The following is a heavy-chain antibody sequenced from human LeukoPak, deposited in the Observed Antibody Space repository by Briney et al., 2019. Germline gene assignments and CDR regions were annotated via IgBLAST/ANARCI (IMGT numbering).Heavy chain of an antibody. Sequence: ASLKVSCQASVYTFTDYYMYRVRQAPGQRLAWIGWINPSSGGTNHAQKFQGRVTMTRDTSITTAYLELSRLTSDDTAVYYCARDLGNFQWEGRYMDWGQGTLVTVSS. CDR2: INPSSGGT. CDR1: VYTFTDYY. V-gene: IGHV1-2*02. CDR3: ARDLGNFQWEGRYMD. J-gene: IGHJ4*02. D-gene: IGHD1-26*01.